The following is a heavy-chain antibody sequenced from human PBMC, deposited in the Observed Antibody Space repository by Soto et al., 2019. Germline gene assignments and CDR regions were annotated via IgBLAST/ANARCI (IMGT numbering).Heavy chain of an antibody. V-gene: IGHV4-4*02. CDR1: GGSFTSNNW. Sequence: TSETLSPTCAVSGGSFTSNNWWTWVRQPPGQGLEWIGEIYRTGSTNYNPSLKSRVTISLDKSENQFSLKVTSLTAADTAVYYCASRDPGTSVDYWGQGTLVTVSS. CDR2: IYRTGST. J-gene: IGHJ4*02. D-gene: IGHD1-7*01. CDR3: ASRDPGTSVDY.